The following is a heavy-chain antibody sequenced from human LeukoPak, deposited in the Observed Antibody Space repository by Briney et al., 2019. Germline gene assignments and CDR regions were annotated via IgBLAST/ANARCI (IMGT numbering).Heavy chain of an antibody. D-gene: IGHD3-3*01. CDR3: AKADFWRGYYQHAFDI. V-gene: IGHV3-23*01. CDR1: GFTFSSYA. Sequence: GGSLRLSCAASGFTFSSYAMSWVRQAPGKGLEWVSAISGSGGSTYYADSVKGRFTISRDNSKNTLYLQMNSLRAEDTAVYYCAKADFWRGYYQHAFDIWGQGTMVTVSS. J-gene: IGHJ3*02. CDR2: ISGSGGST.